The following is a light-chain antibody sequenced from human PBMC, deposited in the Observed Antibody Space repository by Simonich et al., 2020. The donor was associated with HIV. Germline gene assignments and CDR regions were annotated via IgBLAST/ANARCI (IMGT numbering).Light chain of an antibody. V-gene: IGKV3-20*01. CDR3: QQFNSKPYT. CDR2: AAS. Sequence: EIVLTQSPDTLSLSPGERATLSCRASQSVSSSYLAWFQQKPGQAPRLLIYAASSRAIGIPDRFSGSGSGTDFTLTISSLQPEDFASYYCQQFNSKPYTFGLGTKLEIK. CDR1: QSVSSSY. J-gene: IGKJ2*01.